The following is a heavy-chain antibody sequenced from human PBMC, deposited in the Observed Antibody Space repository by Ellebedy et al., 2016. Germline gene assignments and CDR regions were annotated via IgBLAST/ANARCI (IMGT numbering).Heavy chain of an antibody. CDR2: IYYSGSS. CDR1: GGSISSYY. Sequence: SETLSLTCTVSGGSISSYYWSWIRQPPGKGLEWIGYIYYSGSSNYNPSLKSRVTISVDTSKNQFSLKLSSVTAADMAVYYCARDFSEYGSYYFDYWGQGTLVTVSS. V-gene: IGHV4-59*01. CDR3: ARDFSEYGSYYFDY. D-gene: IGHD3-10*01. J-gene: IGHJ4*02.